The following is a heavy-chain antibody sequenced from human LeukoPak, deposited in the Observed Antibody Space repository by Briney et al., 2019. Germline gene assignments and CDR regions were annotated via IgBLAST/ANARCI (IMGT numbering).Heavy chain of an antibody. J-gene: IGHJ5*02. CDR3: ASRGTTGS. CDR1: GFTFSSSA. CDR2: ISGSGSGGST. D-gene: IGHD1-1*01. V-gene: IGHV3-23*01. Sequence: GGSLRLSCAASGFTFSSSAMSWVRQAPGKGLEWVSSISGSGSGGSTYYADSVKGRFTISRDNSKNTLYLQMNSLRDEDTAVYYCASRGTTGSWGQGTLVTVSS.